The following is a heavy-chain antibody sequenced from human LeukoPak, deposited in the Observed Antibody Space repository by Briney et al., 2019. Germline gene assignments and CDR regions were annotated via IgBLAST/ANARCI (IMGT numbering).Heavy chain of an antibody. Sequence: SETLSLTCTVYGESFSGYYWSWIRQPPGKGLEWIGEINHSGSTNYNPSLKSRVIISLDTSKNLFSLKLTSMTAADTADYYCASTERCSTTCPLDYWGQGTLVTVSS. V-gene: IGHV4-34*01. D-gene: IGHD2-2*01. CDR2: INHSGST. CDR3: ASTERCSTTCPLDY. J-gene: IGHJ4*02. CDR1: GESFSGYY.